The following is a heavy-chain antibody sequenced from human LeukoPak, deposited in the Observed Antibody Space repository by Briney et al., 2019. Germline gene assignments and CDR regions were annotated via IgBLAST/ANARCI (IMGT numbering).Heavy chain of an antibody. CDR3: AREGGGSPRFDY. V-gene: IGHV1-2*02. J-gene: IGHJ4*02. CDR2: INPNSGGT. Sequence: ASVKVSCKASGYTFTGYYMHWVRQAPGQGLEWMGWINPNSGGTNYAQKFQGRVTMTRDTSINTAYMELSRLRSDDTAVYYCAREGGGSPRFDYWGQGTLVTVSS. CDR1: GYTFTGYY. D-gene: IGHD2-15*01.